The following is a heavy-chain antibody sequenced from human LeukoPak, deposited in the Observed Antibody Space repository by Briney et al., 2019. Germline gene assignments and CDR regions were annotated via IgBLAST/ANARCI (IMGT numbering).Heavy chain of an antibody. J-gene: IGHJ4*02. D-gene: IGHD5/OR15-5a*01. V-gene: IGHV3-9*01. CDR1: GFTFDDYA. CDR2: INWNSVSA. Sequence: GGSLRLSCVASGFTFDDYAMHWVRQAPGKGLEWVAGINWNSVSAVYADSLKGRFTISRDNAKNSLYLQMNSLRAEDTAVYYCARQKYLRGPDVEYFDYWGQGTLVTVSS. CDR3: ARQKYLRGPDVEYFDY.